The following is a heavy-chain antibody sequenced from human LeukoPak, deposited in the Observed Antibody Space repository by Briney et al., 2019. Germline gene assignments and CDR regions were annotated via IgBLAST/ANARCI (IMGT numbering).Heavy chain of an antibody. D-gene: IGHD1-7*01. CDR2: IKQDGSEK. Sequence: GGSLRLSCAASGFTLSNYSMSWVRQAPGKGLEWVANIKQDGSEKYYVDSVKGRFTISRDNAKNSLYLQMTSLRAEDTAVYYCAMNKWNYDYWGQGTLVTVSS. CDR3: AMNKWNYDY. CDR1: GFTLSNYS. J-gene: IGHJ4*02. V-gene: IGHV3-7*01.